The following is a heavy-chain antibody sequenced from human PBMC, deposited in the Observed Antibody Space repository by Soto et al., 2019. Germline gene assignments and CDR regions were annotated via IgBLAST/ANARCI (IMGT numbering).Heavy chain of an antibody. Sequence: SETLSLTCTVSGGSISSVSYYWGWIRQPPGKGLEWIGSIYYSGSAYYSPSLKSRVTMSVDTSKNQLSLKLSSVTAADTAVYYCARRGTEDNWFDPWGQGTLVTVSS. CDR1: GGSISSVSYY. CDR3: ARRGTEDNWFDP. J-gene: IGHJ5*02. CDR2: IYYSGSA. V-gene: IGHV4-39*07.